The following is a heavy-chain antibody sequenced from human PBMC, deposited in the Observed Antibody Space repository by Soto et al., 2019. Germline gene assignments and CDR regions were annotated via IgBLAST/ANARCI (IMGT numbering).Heavy chain of an antibody. CDR3: VRDVAFDYVN. J-gene: IGHJ4*02. V-gene: IGHV3-7*01. CDR1: GLSFSSYW. Sequence: EVQLVESGGGLVQPGGSLRISCTVSGLSFSSYWMSWVRQAPGKGLEWVASIKQDESEKYYVDSVKGRFTISRDNGDASLFLQMNSLSADDTAVYFCVRDVAFDYVNWGQGKLVTVSS. D-gene: IGHD3-16*01. CDR2: IKQDESEK.